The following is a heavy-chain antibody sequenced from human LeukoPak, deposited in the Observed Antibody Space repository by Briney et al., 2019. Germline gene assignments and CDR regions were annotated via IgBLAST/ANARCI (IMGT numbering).Heavy chain of an antibody. CDR3: AHRLGTVEDTAIQDK. CDR2: IYWDDDK. Sequence: SGPTLFNPTQPLTLTLTFAGFSLGTSGVGVGWIRQPPGKALEWLTLIYWDDDKRYCPSLKSRLTISKDTSKNQVVLTMTNMDPVDTAAYYCAHRLGTVEDTAIQDKWGQRILVTVSS. J-gene: IGHJ4*02. V-gene: IGHV2-5*02. CDR1: GFSLGTSGVG. D-gene: IGHD5-18*01.